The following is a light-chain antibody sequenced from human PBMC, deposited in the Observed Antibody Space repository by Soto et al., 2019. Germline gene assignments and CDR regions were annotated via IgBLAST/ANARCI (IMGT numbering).Light chain of an antibody. J-gene: IGKJ2*01. Sequence: DIQMTQSPSTLSASVGDRVTITCRASQSITTWLALYQQKPGKAPKLLIYKATNLQSGVPSRFSGSGSGTEFSLTISSLQPEDFAIYYCQQYNDYQYTFGQGTKLEIK. CDR3: QQYNDYQYT. CDR1: QSITTW. CDR2: KAT. V-gene: IGKV1-5*03.